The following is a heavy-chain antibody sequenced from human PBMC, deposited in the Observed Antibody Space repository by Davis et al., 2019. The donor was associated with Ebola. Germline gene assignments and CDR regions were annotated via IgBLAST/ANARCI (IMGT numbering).Heavy chain of an antibody. J-gene: IGHJ4*02. D-gene: IGHD5-12*01. V-gene: IGHV1-69*13. CDR1: GYTFTSYY. Sequence: SVKVSCKASGYTFTSYYMHWVRQAPGQGLEWMGGIIPIFGTANYAQKFQGRVTITADESTSTAYMELSSLRSDDTAVYYCARAVGATTGDYWGQGTLVTVSS. CDR3: ARAVGATTGDY. CDR2: IIPIFGTA.